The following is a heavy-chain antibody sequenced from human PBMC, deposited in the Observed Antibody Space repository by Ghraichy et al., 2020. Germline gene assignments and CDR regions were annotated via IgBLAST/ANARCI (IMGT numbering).Heavy chain of an antibody. Sequence: GGSLRLSCAASGFTFSSYSMNWVRQAPGKGLEWVSYISSSSSTIYYADSVKGRFTISRDNAKNSLYLQMNSLRDEDTAVYYCAATEWLLSEVPGISYYYYGMDVWGQGTTVTVSS. D-gene: IGHD3-3*01. V-gene: IGHV3-48*02. J-gene: IGHJ6*02. CDR3: AATEWLLSEVPGISYYYYGMDV. CDR1: GFTFSSYS. CDR2: ISSSSSTI.